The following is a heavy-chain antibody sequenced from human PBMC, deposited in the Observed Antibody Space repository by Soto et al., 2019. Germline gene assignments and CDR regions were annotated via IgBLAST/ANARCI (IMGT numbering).Heavy chain of an antibody. CDR1: GGSISSGDYY. V-gene: IGHV4-30-4*01. CDR2: IYYSGST. D-gene: IGHD4-4*01. J-gene: IGHJ6*02. CDR3: ARESAVTTDGMDV. Sequence: SETLSLTCTVSGGSISSGDYYWSWIRQPPGKGLEWIGYIYYSGSTYYNPSLKSRVTISVDTSKNQFSLKLSSVTAADTAVYYCARESAVTTDGMDVWGQGTTVTVSS.